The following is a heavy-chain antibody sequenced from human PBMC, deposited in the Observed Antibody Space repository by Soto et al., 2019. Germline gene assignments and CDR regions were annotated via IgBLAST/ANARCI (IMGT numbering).Heavy chain of an antibody. D-gene: IGHD5-18*01. J-gene: IGHJ4*02. CDR3: ARSRMKPAMVTFYYFDY. CDR2: INAANGNT. CDR1: GYTFTTYA. Sequence: QVQLVQSGAEVKKPGASVKVSCKASGYTFTTYAMHWVRQAPGQRLEWMGWINAANGNTKYSQKFQGRVTITRDTSASTAYLELSSLRSEDTAVYTCARSRMKPAMVTFYYFDYWGQGTLVTVSS. V-gene: IGHV1-3*01.